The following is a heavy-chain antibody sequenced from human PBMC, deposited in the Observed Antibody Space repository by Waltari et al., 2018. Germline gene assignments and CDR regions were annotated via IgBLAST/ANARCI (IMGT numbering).Heavy chain of an antibody. Sequence: EVQLVESGGGLVQPGGSLRLSWAASGLTFRSYWRGWVRQAPVKGLGWVAGIKEDGSETYYVDSVKGRFTISRDNAKNSLYLHMNSLRAEDTAVYYCASHGPWTFNYWGQGTLVTVSS. CDR2: IKEDGSET. V-gene: IGHV3-7*01. J-gene: IGHJ4*02. CDR3: ASHGPWTFNY. CDR1: GLTFRSYW. D-gene: IGHD1-1*01.